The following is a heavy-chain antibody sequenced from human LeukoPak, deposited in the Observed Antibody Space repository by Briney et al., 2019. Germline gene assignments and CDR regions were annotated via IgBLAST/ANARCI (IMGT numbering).Heavy chain of an antibody. D-gene: IGHD3-10*01. Sequence: ALVKVSCKASGGTFSSYAISWVRQAPGQGLERMGGIIPIFGTANYAQKFQGRVTITADESTSTAYMELSSLRSEDTAVYYCARADGRMDGSGSYYNRYYYYGMDVWGKGTTVTVSS. J-gene: IGHJ6*04. CDR3: ARADGRMDGSGSYYNRYYYYGMDV. CDR1: GGTFSSYA. V-gene: IGHV1-69*13. CDR2: IIPIFGTA.